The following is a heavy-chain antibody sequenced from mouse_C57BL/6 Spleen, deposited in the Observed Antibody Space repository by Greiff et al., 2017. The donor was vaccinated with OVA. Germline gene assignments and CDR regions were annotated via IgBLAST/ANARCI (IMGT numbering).Heavy chain of an antibody. CDR2: IYPGDGDP. D-gene: IGHD1-1*01. J-gene: IGHJ2*01. CDR3: ARRDSYYYGSSYGYFDY. Sequence: VQRVESGPELVKPGASVKISCKASGYAFSSSWMNWVKQRPGKGLEWIGRIYPGDGDPNYNGKFKGKATLTADKSSSTAYMQLSSLTSEDSAVYFCARRDSYYYGSSYGYFDYWGQGTTLTVSS. V-gene: IGHV1-82*01. CDR1: GYAFSSSW.